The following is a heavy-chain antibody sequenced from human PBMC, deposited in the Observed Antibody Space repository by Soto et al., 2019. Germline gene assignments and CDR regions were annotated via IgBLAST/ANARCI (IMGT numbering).Heavy chain of an antibody. CDR2: INPNSGGT. V-gene: IGHV1-2*04. CDR3: ARNPRGYYYFDY. Sequence: ASVKVSCKASGYTFTGYYMHWVRQAPGQGLEWMGWINPNSGGTNYAQKFQGWVTMTRDTSISTAYMELSSLRSENTAVYYCARNPRGYYYFDYWGQGTLVTVSS. J-gene: IGHJ4*02. CDR1: GYTFTGYY. D-gene: IGHD3-22*01.